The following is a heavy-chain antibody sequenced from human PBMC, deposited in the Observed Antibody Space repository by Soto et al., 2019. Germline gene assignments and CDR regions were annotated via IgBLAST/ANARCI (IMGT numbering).Heavy chain of an antibody. CDR2: TSEDGSNK. D-gene: IGHD6-19*01. CDR3: ANGGSGQWLFGDS. CDR1: GFTFSNYG. V-gene: IGHV3-30*18. J-gene: IGHJ4*02. Sequence: QVQLVESGGGVVQPGRSLRLSCAASGFTFSNYGMHWVRQAPGKGLEWVAATSEDGSNKHYADSVKGRFTISRDNSKNPLYLQRNSLRAEDTAVYYCANGGSGQWLFGDSWGQGTPVTVSS.